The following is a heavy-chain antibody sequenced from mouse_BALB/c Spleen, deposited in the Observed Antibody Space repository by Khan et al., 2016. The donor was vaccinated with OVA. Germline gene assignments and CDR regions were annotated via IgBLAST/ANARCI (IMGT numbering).Heavy chain of an antibody. D-gene: IGHD1-1*01. CDR3: ARRTTVYTMDY. CDR1: GYTFTSNT. Sequence: QIQLVQSGAELARPGASVKMSCKASGYTFTSNTMHWVKQRPGQGLEWIGYINPSSGYTNYNQNFKDKATLTADKSSSTAYMQLSSLTSEDSAVXYCARRTTVYTMDYWGQGTSVTVSS. CDR2: INPSSGYT. J-gene: IGHJ4*01. V-gene: IGHV1-4*01.